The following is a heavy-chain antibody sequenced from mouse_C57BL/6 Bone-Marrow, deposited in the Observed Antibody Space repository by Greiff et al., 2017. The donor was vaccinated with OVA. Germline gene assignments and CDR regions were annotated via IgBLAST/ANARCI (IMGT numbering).Heavy chain of an antibody. D-gene: IGHD1-1*01. CDR3: ARGYYGSGFAY. V-gene: IGHV8-12*01. CDR1: GFSLSTSGMG. Sequence: ESGPGILQSSQTLSLTCSFSGFSLSTSGMGVSWIRQPSGKGLEWLAHIYWDDDKRYNPSLKSRLTISKDTSRNQVFLKITSVDTADTVTDYCARGYYGSGFAYWGQGTLVTVSA. J-gene: IGHJ3*01. CDR2: IYWDDDK.